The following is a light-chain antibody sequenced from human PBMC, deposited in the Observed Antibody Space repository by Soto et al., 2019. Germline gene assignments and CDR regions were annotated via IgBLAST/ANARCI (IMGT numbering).Light chain of an antibody. CDR3: QSYDSSSVV. CDR1: SGSIASNY. CDR2: EDN. J-gene: IGLJ2*01. Sequence: FMLTQPHSVSESPGKTVTISCTRSSGSIASNYVQWYQQRPGSAPTTVIYEDNQRPSGFPDRFSGSIDSSSNSASLTISGLKTEDEADYYCQSYDSSSVVFGGGTKLTVL. V-gene: IGLV6-57*04.